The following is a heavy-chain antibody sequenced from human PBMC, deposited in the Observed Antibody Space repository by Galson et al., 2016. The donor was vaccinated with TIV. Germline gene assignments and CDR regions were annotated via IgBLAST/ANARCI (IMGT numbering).Heavy chain of an antibody. CDR2: IYGAEST. D-gene: IGHD3-22*01. V-gene: IGHV3-23*03. CDR3: AKDMTTIIDRAVSSYDALHV. Sequence: SLRLSCAASGFTFSSYAMTWVRQAPGKGLEWVSVIYGAESTYYADSVKGRFTISRDNSKNTLFLPMNSLTAEDTAVYYWAKDMTTIIDRAVSSYDALHVWGQGTMVTVSS. CDR1: GFTFSSYA. J-gene: IGHJ3*01.